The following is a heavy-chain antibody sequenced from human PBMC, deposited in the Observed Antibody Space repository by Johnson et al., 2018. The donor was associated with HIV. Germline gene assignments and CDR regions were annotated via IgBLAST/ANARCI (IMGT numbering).Heavy chain of an antibody. CDR2: IWYDGSNK. J-gene: IGHJ3*02. CDR1: GFTFSTYG. CDR3: AKDSSVLLCFDI. Sequence: QMQLVESGGGVVQPGRSLRLSCAASGFTFSTYGMHWVRQAPGKGLEWVAVIWYDGSNKYYADSVKGRFTISRDNSKNTLYLQMNSLRAEDTAVYYCAKDSSVLLCFDIWGQGTMVTVSS. D-gene: IGHD3-10*01. V-gene: IGHV3-33*06.